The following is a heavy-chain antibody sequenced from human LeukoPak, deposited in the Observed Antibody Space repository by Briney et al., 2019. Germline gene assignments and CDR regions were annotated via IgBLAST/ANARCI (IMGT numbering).Heavy chain of an antibody. D-gene: IGHD3-10*01. J-gene: IGHJ4*02. CDR3: AKDNMVRGVIIIGYYDY. V-gene: IGHV3-43*01. Sequence: GGSLRLSCAASGFTFDDYTMHWVRQAPGKGLEWVSLISWDGGSTYYADSVKGRFTISRDNSKNSLYLQMNSLRTEDTALYYCAKDNMVRGVIIIGYYDYWGQGTLVTVSS. CDR1: GFTFDDYT. CDR2: ISWDGGST.